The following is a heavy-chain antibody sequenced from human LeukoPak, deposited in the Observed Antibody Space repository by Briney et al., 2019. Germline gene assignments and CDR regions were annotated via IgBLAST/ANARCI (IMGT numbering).Heavy chain of an antibody. V-gene: IGHV3-48*03. CDR3: AREVTYYDSSGRPWEDDAFDI. D-gene: IGHD3-22*01. CDR1: GFTFSRYE. CDR2: ISSSGSTI. Sequence: PGGSLRLSCAASGFTFSRYEMNWVRQAPGKGLEWVSYISSSGSTIYYADSVKGRFTISRDNSKNTLYLQMNSLRAEDTAVYYCAREVTYYDSSGRPWEDDAFDIWGQGTMVTVSS. J-gene: IGHJ3*02.